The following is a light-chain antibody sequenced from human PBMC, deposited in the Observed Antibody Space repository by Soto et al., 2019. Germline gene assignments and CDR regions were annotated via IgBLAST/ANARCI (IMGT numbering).Light chain of an antibody. CDR3: QQRSNWPLT. CDR2: DAS. J-gene: IGKJ4*01. Sequence: EIVLTQSPAILSLSPGERATLSCRASQSVSTYLTWYQQKPGQAPRLLIYDASNRATGIPARFSGSGSGTDFTLTINSLEPEDFAVYYCQQRSNWPLTFGGGTKVEIK. V-gene: IGKV3-11*01. CDR1: QSVSTY.